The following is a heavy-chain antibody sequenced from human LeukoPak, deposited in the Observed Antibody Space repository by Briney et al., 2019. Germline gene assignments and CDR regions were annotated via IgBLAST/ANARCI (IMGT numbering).Heavy chain of an antibody. Sequence: GASVKVSCKASGGTFSSYAISWVRQAPGQGLEWMGGIIPTFGTANYAQKFQGRVTITADESTSTAYMELSSLRSEDTAVYYCASPPEADFWSGPLDYWGQGTLVTVSS. CDR3: ASPPEADFWSGPLDY. D-gene: IGHD3-3*01. V-gene: IGHV1-69*13. CDR2: IIPTFGTA. J-gene: IGHJ4*02. CDR1: GGTFSSYA.